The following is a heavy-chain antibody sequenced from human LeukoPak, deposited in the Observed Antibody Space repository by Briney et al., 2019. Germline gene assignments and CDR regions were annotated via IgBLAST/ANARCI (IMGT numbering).Heavy chain of an antibody. D-gene: IGHD2-15*01. CDR3: ARDNLVRYCSGGSCGGYYYYGMDV. J-gene: IGHJ6*02. CDR2: IYYSGST. V-gene: IGHV4-59*01. CDR1: GSSISSYY. Sequence: SETLSLTCTVSGSSISSYYWSWIRQPPGKGLEWIGYIYYSGSTNYNPSLKSRVTISVDTSKNQFSLKLSSVTAADTAVYYCARDNLVRYCSGGSCGGYYYYGMDVWGQGTTVTVSS.